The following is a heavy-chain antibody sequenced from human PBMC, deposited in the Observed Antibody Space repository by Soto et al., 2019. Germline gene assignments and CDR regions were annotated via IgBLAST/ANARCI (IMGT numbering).Heavy chain of an antibody. Sequence: SETLSLTCTVSGGSISSGAHYWSWIRQLPGKGLEWIGNIYYSGSNYYNPSLKSRVTISVDTSNNRFSLNLSSVTAADTAIYYCARDRYGVPRGDYFDSWGQGILVTVSS. J-gene: IGHJ4*02. D-gene: IGHD4-17*01. CDR1: GGSISSGAHY. CDR2: IYYSGSN. V-gene: IGHV4-31*03. CDR3: ARDRYGVPRGDYFDS.